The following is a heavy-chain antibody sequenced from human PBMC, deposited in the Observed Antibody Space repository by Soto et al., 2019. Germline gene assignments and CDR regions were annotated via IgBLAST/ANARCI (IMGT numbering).Heavy chain of an antibody. CDR2: IDTYGSAT. D-gene: IGHD6-19*01. V-gene: IGHV3-74*01. Sequence: GGSLRLSCAASGFTFRSYWMTWVRQAPGKGLVWVSRIDTYGSATKYADSVEGRFSISKDNAENTLYLQMNNLRADDTAVYYCVRVLKSIGWDNDVFDIWGQGTMGTVS. J-gene: IGHJ3*02. CDR1: GFTFRSYW. CDR3: VRVLKSIGWDNDVFDI.